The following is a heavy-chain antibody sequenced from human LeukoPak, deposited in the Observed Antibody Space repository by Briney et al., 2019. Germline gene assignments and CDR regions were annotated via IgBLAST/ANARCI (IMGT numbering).Heavy chain of an antibody. CDR2: IKSKTDGGTT. D-gene: IGHD7-27*01. Sequence: GGSLRLSCAASGFTFSSYSMNWVRQAPGKGLEWVGHIKSKTDGGTTDYAAPVKGRFTMSRDDSKNTLYPQMNSLKTEDTAVYYCTTESFRKTGIDHWGQGTQVTVSS. V-gene: IGHV3-15*01. CDR1: GFTFSSYS. CDR3: TTESFRKTGIDH. J-gene: IGHJ5*02.